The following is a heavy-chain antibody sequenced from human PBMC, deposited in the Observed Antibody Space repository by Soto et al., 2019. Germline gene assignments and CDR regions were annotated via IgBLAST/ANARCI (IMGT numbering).Heavy chain of an antibody. CDR2: IFYSGST. D-gene: IGHD5-18*01. CDR3: ARKGYNYDY. V-gene: IGHV4-59*01. J-gene: IGHJ4*02. CDR1: GGSISSYY. Sequence: SETLSLTCTVSGGSISSYYWSWIRQPPGKGLEWIGYIFYSGSTIYNPSLKSRVTISVDTSKNQFSLKLSSVTAADTAVYYCARKGYNYDYWGQGTLVTVSS.